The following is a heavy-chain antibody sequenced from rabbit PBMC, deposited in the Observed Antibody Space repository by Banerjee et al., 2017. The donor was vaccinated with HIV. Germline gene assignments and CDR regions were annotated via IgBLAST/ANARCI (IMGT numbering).Heavy chain of an antibody. J-gene: IGHJ4*01. V-gene: IGHV1S47*01. CDR2: IDPVFGST. CDR3: VKDYSGWGADL. CDR1: GFDFSSYG. D-gene: IGHD4-1*01. Sequence: QEQLVESGGGLVQPGGSLKLSCKASGFDFSSYGVSWVRQAPGKGLEWIGYIDPVFGSTYYASWVNGRFTISSHNAQNTLYLQLNSLTAADTATYFCVKDYSGWGADLWGQGTLVTVS.